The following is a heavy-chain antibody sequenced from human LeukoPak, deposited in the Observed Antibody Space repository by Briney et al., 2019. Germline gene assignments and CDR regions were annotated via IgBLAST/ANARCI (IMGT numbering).Heavy chain of an antibody. CDR1: GGSFSGYY. CDR3: ARGLTIFGVVIIRRSWFDP. D-gene: IGHD3-3*01. V-gene: IGHV4-34*01. Sequence: SETLSLTCAVYGGSFSGYYWSWIRQPPGKGLEWIGEVNHSGSTNYNPSLKSRVTISVDTSKNQFSLKLSSVTAADTAVYYCARGLTIFGVVIIRRSWFDPWGQGTLVTVSS. CDR2: VNHSGST. J-gene: IGHJ5*02.